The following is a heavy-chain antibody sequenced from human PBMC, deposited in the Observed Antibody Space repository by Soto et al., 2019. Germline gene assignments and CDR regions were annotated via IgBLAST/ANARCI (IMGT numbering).Heavy chain of an antibody. J-gene: IGHJ6*03. CDR1: GGTFSSYT. CDR2: IIPILGIA. Sequence: ASVKVSCKASGGTFSSYTISWVRQAPGQGLEWMGRIIPILGIANYAQKLQGRVTITADKSTSTAYMELSSLRSEDTAVYYCARQNCSSTSCYYRYYYYMDVWGKGTTVTVSS. V-gene: IGHV1-69*02. CDR3: ARQNCSSTSCYYRYYYYMDV. D-gene: IGHD2-2*01.